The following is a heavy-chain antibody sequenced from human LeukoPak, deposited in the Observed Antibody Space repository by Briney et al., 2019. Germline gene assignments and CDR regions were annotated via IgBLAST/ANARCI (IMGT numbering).Heavy chain of an antibody. V-gene: IGHV1-2*02. CDR2: INPNSGGT. Sequence: ASVKVSCKTSGYTFTGYYMHWVRQAPGQGLEWMGWINPNSGGTNYAQRFQGRVTITRNTSISTAYMELSSLRSEDTAVYYCARAHLIAARPSSMGYWGQGTLVTVSS. CDR1: GYTFTGYY. CDR3: ARAHLIAARPSSMGY. D-gene: IGHD6-6*01. J-gene: IGHJ4*02.